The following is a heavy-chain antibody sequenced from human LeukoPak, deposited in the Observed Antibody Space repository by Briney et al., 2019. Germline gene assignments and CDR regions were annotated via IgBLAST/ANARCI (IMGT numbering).Heavy chain of an antibody. Sequence: GGSLRLSCAASGLTFSSYAMSWVRQAPGKGLEWVSAIRGSGGSTYYADSVKGRFTISRDNSKNTLYLQMNSLRAEDTAVYYCAKDISGWYWFDPWGQGTLVTVSS. J-gene: IGHJ5*02. CDR3: AKDISGWYWFDP. D-gene: IGHD6-19*01. CDR1: GLTFSSYA. V-gene: IGHV3-23*01. CDR2: IRGSGGST.